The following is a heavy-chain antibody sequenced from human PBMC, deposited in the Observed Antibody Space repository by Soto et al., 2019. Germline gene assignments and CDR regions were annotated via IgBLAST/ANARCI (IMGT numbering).Heavy chain of an antibody. D-gene: IGHD3-9*01. CDR1: GFTVNSNY. CDR2: TNTGGTT. J-gene: IGHJ6*02. Sequence: EVQVLATGGGLIQPGGSLRLSCAASGFTVNSNYMSWVRQAPGEGLQWVSITNTGGTTYYADSVKGRFTVSRDNSKNTLYLQMNSLRAEYTAVYYCAKGDGFILALWGQGTTVSVSS. V-gene: IGHV3-53*02. CDR3: AKGDGFILAL.